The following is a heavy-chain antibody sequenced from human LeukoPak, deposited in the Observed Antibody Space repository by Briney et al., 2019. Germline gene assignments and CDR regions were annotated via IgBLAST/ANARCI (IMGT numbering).Heavy chain of an antibody. CDR1: GFTFSTYN. V-gene: IGHV3-21*01. D-gene: IGHD5-18*01. CDR2: ITSGSSYI. Sequence: NPGRSLRLSCAASGFTFSTYNMNWVRQAPGKGLEWVSSITSGSSYIYYADSVKGRFTISRDNAKNSLYLQMNSLRAEDTAVYYCAREHGYSYGREYYFDYWGQGTLVTVSS. CDR3: AREHGYSYGREYYFDY. J-gene: IGHJ4*02.